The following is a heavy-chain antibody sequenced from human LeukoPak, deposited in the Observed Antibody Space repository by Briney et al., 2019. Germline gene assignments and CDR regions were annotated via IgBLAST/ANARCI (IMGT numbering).Heavy chain of an antibody. D-gene: IGHD4-17*01. V-gene: IGHV1-69*04. Sequence: SVKVSCKASGGTFSSYAISWVRQAPGQGLEWMGRIIPILGIAIYAQKFQGRVTITADKSTSTAYMELSSLRSEDTAVYYCARETYGDYAEEYYYYGMDVWGQGTTVTVSS. CDR1: GGTFSSYA. CDR3: ARETYGDYAEEYYYYGMDV. J-gene: IGHJ6*02. CDR2: IIPILGIA.